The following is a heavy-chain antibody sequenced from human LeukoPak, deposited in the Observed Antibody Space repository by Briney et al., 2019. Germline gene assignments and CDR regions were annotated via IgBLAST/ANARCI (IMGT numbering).Heavy chain of an antibody. J-gene: IGHJ4*02. CDR3: ARIVPYSGSHWGLDY. CDR2: IRQDGCQT. CDR1: GFTFSSHW. V-gene: IGHV3-7*01. D-gene: IGHD1-26*01. Sequence: GGSLRLSCAASGFTFSSHWMSWVRQGPGEGLEWVANIRQDGCQTYYVDSVKGRFTISRDNAKNSLYLQMNSLRAEDTAVYYCARIVPYSGSHWGLDYWGQGTLVTVSS.